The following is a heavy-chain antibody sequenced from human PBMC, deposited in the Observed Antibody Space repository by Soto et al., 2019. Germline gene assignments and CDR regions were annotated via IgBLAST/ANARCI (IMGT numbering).Heavy chain of an antibody. Sequence: PGGSLRLSCAASGFTFSSYWMHWVRQAPGKGLVWVSRINSDGSSTSYADSVKGRFTISRDNAKNTLYLQMNSLRAEDTAVYYCASCMVRGVGGSSDYWGQGTLVTVSS. CDR2: INSDGSST. CDR1: GFTFSSYW. CDR3: ASCMVRGVGGSSDY. V-gene: IGHV3-74*01. D-gene: IGHD3-10*01. J-gene: IGHJ4*02.